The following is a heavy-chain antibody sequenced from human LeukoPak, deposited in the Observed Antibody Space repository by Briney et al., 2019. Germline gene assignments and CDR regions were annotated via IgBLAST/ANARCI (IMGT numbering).Heavy chain of an antibody. V-gene: IGHV3-23*01. CDR1: GFTFSSCA. J-gene: IGHJ4*02. CDR3: ARDRDSRSANYYFDY. D-gene: IGHD2-21*02. Sequence: PGGSLRLSCAASGFTFSSCAMTWVRQAPGKGLEYVSEISGGGRDTYYADFVQGRFTISRDNSKNTLYLQMNSLRAEDTAVYYCARDRDSRSANYYFDYWGQGTLVTVSS. CDR2: ISGGGRDT.